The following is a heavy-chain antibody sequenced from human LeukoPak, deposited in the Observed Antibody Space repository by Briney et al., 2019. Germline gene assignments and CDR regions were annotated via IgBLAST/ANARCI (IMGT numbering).Heavy chain of an antibody. D-gene: IGHD7-27*01. V-gene: IGHV3-53*01. CDR1: GFTVSSNY. CDR3: ARVWAWGSGNYFDN. CDR2: IYSGGST. J-gene: IGHJ4*02. Sequence: GGSLRLSCAASGFTVSSNYMSWVRQAPGKGLEWVSLIYSGGSTYYADSVKCRFTISRDNAKNSLYLQMNSLRVEDTALYYCARVWAWGSGNYFDNWGQGTLVTVSS.